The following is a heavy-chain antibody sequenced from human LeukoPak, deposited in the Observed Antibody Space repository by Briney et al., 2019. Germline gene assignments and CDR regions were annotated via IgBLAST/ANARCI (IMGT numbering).Heavy chain of an antibody. Sequence: SVKVSCKASGYTFTSYDINWVRQATGQGLEWMGGIIPIFGTANYAQKFQGRVTITADESTSTAYMELSSLRSEDTAVYYCARTRASRMATITEDFDYWGQGTLVTVSS. V-gene: IGHV1-69*13. CDR2: IIPIFGTA. CDR1: GYTFTSYD. J-gene: IGHJ4*02. D-gene: IGHD5-24*01. CDR3: ARTRASRMATITEDFDY.